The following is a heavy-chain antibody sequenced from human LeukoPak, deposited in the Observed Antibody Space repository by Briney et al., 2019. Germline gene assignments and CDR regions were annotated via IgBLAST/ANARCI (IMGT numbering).Heavy chain of an antibody. CDR2: IYHSGST. CDR1: GGSISSGDYY. CDR3: ARGPDSSGYYYFDY. D-gene: IGHD3-22*01. Sequence: SETLSLTCTVSGGSISSGDYYWSWIRQPPGKGLEWIGYIYHSGSTHFNPSPKSRVTISVDTSKNQFSLKLSSVTAADTAVYFCARGPDSSGYYYFDYWGQGTLVTVSS. J-gene: IGHJ4*02. V-gene: IGHV4-30-4*01.